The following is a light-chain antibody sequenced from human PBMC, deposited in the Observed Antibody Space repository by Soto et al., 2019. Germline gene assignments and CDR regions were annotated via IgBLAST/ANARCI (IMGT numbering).Light chain of an antibody. J-gene: IGKJ2*01. CDR1: QDIRVD. Sequence: AIQMTQSPPSLSASVGDRFIITCRASQDIRVDVGWLQQRPGHAPNLLIYAASTLHTGVPSTFTGSGSGTDFTLTINDLQPEDVATYFCLQDYDFQYTFDQGTKVDIK. CDR3: LQDYDFQYT. CDR2: AAS. V-gene: IGKV1-6*01.